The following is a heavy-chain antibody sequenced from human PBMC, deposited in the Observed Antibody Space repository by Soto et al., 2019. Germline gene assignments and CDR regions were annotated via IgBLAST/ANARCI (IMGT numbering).Heavy chain of an antibody. V-gene: IGHV3-9*01. J-gene: IGHJ4*02. D-gene: IGHD6-19*01. Sequence: GGSLRLSCAASGFTFDDYAMHWVRQAPGKGLEWVSGISWNSGSIDYADSVKGRFTISRDNAKNSLYLQMNSLRGEDTALCYCVRGSSGWSYWGQGTLVTVSS. CDR3: VRGSSGWSY. CDR2: ISWNSGSI. CDR1: GFTFDDYA.